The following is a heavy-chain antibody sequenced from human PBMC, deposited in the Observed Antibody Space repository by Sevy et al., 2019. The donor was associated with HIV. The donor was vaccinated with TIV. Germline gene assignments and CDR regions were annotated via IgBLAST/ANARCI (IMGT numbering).Heavy chain of an antibody. Sequence: ASVKVSCKASGYTFSDSGYYVHWVRQAPGQGLEWMGWINPKSGAKNYAQKFQGRVTMTRDTSVSTANMELSRLRSDETAVYYCARESYDFWTGRVDYDYGMDVWGQGTTVTVSS. V-gene: IGHV1-2*02. CDR2: INPKSGAK. D-gene: IGHD3-3*01. CDR3: ARESYDFWTGRVDYDYGMDV. CDR1: GYTFSDSGYY. J-gene: IGHJ6*02.